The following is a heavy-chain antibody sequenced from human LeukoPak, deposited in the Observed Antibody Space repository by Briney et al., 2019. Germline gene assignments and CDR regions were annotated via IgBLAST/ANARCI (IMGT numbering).Heavy chain of an antibody. J-gene: IGHJ3*01. CDR3: ARAGTVVDYDPSDAFDV. V-gene: IGHV3-74*01. CDR1: GITFSTYW. D-gene: IGHD3-22*01. Sequence: GGSLRLSCAASGITFSTYWMHWVRQAPGKGLVWVSRINSDGSTTSYVDSVEGRFTISRDNAKDTLYLQMNSLRAEDTAVYYCARAGTVVDYDPSDAFDVWGQGTMVTVSS. CDR2: INSDGSTT.